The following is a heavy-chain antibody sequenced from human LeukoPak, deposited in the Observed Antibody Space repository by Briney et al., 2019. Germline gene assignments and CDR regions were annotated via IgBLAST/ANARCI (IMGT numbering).Heavy chain of an antibody. J-gene: IGHJ6*03. CDR1: GFTFSSYG. CDR3: AKDRALITVTTVYYYYYYMDV. CDR2: IRYDGSNK. D-gene: IGHD4-11*01. Sequence: GGSLRLSCGASGFTFSSYGMHWVRQAPGKGLDWVAFIRYDGSNKYYADSVKGRFTISRDNSKNTLYLQMNSLRAEDTAVYYCAKDRALITVTTVYYYYYYMDVWGKGTTVTVSS. V-gene: IGHV3-30*02.